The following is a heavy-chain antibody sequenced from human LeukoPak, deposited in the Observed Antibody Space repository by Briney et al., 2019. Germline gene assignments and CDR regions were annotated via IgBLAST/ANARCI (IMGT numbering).Heavy chain of an antibody. Sequence: ASVKVSCKASGYTFTSYGISWVRQAPGQGLEWMGWISAYNGNTNYAQKLQGRVTMTTDTSTGTAYMELRSLRSDDTAVYYCARVNYDILTGYYSLGKDFDYWGQGTLVTVSS. CDR3: ARVNYDILTGYYSLGKDFDY. D-gene: IGHD3-9*01. CDR2: ISAYNGNT. V-gene: IGHV1-18*01. CDR1: GYTFTSYG. J-gene: IGHJ4*02.